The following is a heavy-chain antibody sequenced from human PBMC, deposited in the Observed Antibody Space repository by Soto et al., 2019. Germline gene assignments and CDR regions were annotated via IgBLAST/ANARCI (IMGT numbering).Heavy chain of an antibody. CDR2: ISYSGST. V-gene: IGHV4-31*03. Sequence: PSETLSLTCTVSGGSISSGGYYWSWIRQHPGTGLEWIGHISYSGSTYYNTSLKSRVSISVDTSKNQFSLKLSSVTAADTAVYYCALRLGDPGRLYFDYWGQGTLVTVSS. CDR3: ALRLGDPGRLYFDY. J-gene: IGHJ4*02. CDR1: GGSISSGGYY. D-gene: IGHD3-16*01.